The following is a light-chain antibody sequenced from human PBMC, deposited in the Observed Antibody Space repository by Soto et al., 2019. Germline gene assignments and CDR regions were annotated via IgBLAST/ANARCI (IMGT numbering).Light chain of an antibody. CDR3: QQYGSSPRT. CDR1: QSVTSNF. Sequence: EIVLTQSPGTLSLSPGERATLSCRASQSVTSNFLAWYQHTPGRAPRLLIYDASSRAAGIPDRFSGSGSGTDFILTISRLEPGDFAVYYCQQYGSSPRTFGQGTRLEIK. J-gene: IGKJ5*01. CDR2: DAS. V-gene: IGKV3-20*01.